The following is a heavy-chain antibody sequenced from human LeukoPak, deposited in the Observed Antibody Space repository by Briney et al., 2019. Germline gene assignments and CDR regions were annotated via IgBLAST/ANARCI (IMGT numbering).Heavy chain of an antibody. J-gene: IGHJ3*02. CDR3: AREYYYDSSGYDAFDI. V-gene: IGHV3-74*01. D-gene: IGHD3-22*01. Sequence: GGSLRLSCAASGFTFSSYWMHWVRQAPGKGLVWFSRINSDGSSTSYADSVKGRFTISRDNAKNTLYLQMNSLRAEDTAVYYCAREYYYDSSGYDAFDIWGQGTMVTVSS. CDR2: INSDGSST. CDR1: GFTFSSYW.